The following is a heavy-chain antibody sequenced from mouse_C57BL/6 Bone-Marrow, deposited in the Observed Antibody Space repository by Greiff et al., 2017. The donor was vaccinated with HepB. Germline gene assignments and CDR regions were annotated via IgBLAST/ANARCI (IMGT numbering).Heavy chain of an antibody. CDR3: ARSGGVDVWYFDV. CDR1: GYTFTSYW. J-gene: IGHJ1*03. CDR2: IDPNSGGT. D-gene: IGHD1-1*01. V-gene: IGHV1-72*01. Sequence: QVQLKQPGAELVKPGASVKLSCKASGYTFTSYWMHWVKQRPGRGLEWIGRIDPNSGGTKYNEKFKSKATLTVDKPSSTAYMQLSSLTSEDSAVYYCARSGGVDVWYFDVWGTGTTVTVSS.